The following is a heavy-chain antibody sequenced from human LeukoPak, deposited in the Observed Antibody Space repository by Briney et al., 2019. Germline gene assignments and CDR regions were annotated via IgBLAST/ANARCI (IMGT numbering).Heavy chain of an antibody. CDR3: ARVPVTPLPEDYYYMDV. V-gene: IGHV4-39*07. J-gene: IGHJ6*03. CDR1: GGSITSTYY. Sequence: PSETLSLTCSVSGGSITSTYYWGWIRQPPGKGLEWIGSMYYSGSTNYNPSLKSRVTISVDTSKNQFSLKLSSVTAADTAVYYCARVPVTPLPEDYYYMDVWGKGTTVTVSS. CDR2: MYYSGST. D-gene: IGHD2-15*01.